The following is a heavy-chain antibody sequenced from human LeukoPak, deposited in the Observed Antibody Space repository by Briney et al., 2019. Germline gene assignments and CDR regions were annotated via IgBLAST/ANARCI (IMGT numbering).Heavy chain of an antibody. V-gene: IGHV3-74*01. CDR1: GFTFSSYS. CDR3: ARQNRDFDY. Sequence: GGSLRLSCAASGFTFSSYSMHWVRQAPGKGLVWVSRISSDGSNTNYADSVKGRFTISRDSAKNTLYLQMNSLRAEDTALYYCARQNRDFDYCGQGTLVTVSS. CDR2: ISSDGSNT. D-gene: IGHD1-14*01. J-gene: IGHJ4*02.